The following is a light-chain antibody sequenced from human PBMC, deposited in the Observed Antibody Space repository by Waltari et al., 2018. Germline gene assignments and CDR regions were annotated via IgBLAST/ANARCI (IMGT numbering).Light chain of an antibody. V-gene: IGLV2-23*02. CDR1: SRDVGNYNL. CDR3: CSYVGLGTYV. J-gene: IGLJ1*01. CDR2: EVP. Sequence: QSGLTQPASASGSPGQSITISCTGTSRDVGNYNLVSWYQQHPGKAPKLLIYEVPKRASGTSDRFSASKSGNTASLTISGLQAQEDEADYYCCSYVGLGTYVFGTGTKVTV.